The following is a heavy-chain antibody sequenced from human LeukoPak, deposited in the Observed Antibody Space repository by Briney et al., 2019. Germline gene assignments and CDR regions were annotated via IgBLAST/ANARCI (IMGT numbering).Heavy chain of an antibody. CDR1: GFTFSSYS. J-gene: IGHJ6*02. V-gene: IGHV3-21*01. CDR2: ISSSSSYI. Sequence: PGGSLRLSCAASGFTFSSYSMNWVRQAPGKGLEWVSSISSSSSYIYYADSVKGRFTISRDNAKNSLYLQMNSLRAEDTAVYYCARGGTVTPTLYYYGMDVWGQGTTVTVSS. D-gene: IGHD4-17*01. CDR3: ARGGTVTPTLYYYGMDV.